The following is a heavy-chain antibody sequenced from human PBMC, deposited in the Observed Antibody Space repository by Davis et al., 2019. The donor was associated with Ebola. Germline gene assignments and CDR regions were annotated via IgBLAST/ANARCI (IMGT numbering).Heavy chain of an antibody. Sequence: GGSLRPSFAAPGFTFRSYGMHWVRQAPGKGLEWVAFIRYDGTNKYYADSVKGRFTISRDNSKNTLYLQMNSLRAEDTSVYYCAKSLPGGGFCANGVCYTGVGYWGQGTLVTVSS. V-gene: IGHV3-30*02. CDR3: AKSLPGGGFCANGVCYTGVGY. CDR1: GFTFRSYG. CDR2: IRYDGTNK. J-gene: IGHJ4*02. D-gene: IGHD2-8*01.